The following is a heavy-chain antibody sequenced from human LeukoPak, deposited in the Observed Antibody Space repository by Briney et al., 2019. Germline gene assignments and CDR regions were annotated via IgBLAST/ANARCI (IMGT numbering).Heavy chain of an antibody. Sequence: PGGSLRLSCAASGFTFSSYSMNWVRRAPGKGLEWVSYISSSSSTIYYADSVKGRFTISRDNAKNSLYPQMNSLRDEDTAVYYCARISGWYYFDYWGQGTLVTVSS. CDR3: ARISGWYYFDY. D-gene: IGHD6-19*01. CDR1: GFTFSSYS. J-gene: IGHJ4*02. V-gene: IGHV3-48*02. CDR2: ISSSSSTI.